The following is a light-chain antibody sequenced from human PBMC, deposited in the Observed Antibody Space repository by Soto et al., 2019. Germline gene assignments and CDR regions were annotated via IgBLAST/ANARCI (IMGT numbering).Light chain of an antibody. CDR1: SNDIGGYNY. CDR3: CTFAGRYSYV. J-gene: IGLJ1*01. CDR2: KVS. V-gene: IGLV2-14*01. Sequence: QAVVTQPASVSGSPGQSITIPCTGSSNDIGGYNYVSWYQQHPGRAPKLVIYKVSDRPSGVSTRFSASKSGNTASLTISGLQAEDEADYYCCTFAGRYSYVFGSGTKLTVL.